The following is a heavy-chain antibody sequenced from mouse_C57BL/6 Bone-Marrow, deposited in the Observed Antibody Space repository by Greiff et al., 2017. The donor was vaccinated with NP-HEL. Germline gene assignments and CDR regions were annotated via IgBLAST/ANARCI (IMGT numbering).Heavy chain of an antibody. CDR1: GYSITSGYY. D-gene: IGHD2-3*01. V-gene: IGHV3-6*01. CDR2: ISYDGSN. CDR3: ARLYDGYQGDYFDY. Sequence: ESGPGLVKPSQSLSLTCSVTGYSITSGYYWNWIRQFPGNKLEWMGYISYDGSNNYNPSLKNRISITRDTSKNQFFLKLNSVTTEDTATYYCARLYDGYQGDYFDYWGQGTTLTVSS. J-gene: IGHJ2*01.